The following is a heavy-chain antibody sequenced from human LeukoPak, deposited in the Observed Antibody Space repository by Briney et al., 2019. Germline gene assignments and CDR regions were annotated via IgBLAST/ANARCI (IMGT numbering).Heavy chain of an antibody. J-gene: IGHJ4*02. Sequence: SETLSLTCTVSGGSISSGSYYWSWIRQPAGKGLEWIGRIYTSGSTNYNPSLKSRVTISVDTSKNQFSLKLSSVTAADTAVYYCARDGWDSYDYWGQGTLVTVSS. CDR1: GGSISSGSYY. D-gene: IGHD1-26*01. CDR2: IYTSGST. V-gene: IGHV4-61*02. CDR3: ARDGWDSYDY.